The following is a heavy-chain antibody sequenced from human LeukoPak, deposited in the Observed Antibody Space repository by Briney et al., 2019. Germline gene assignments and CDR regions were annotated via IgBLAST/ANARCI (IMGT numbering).Heavy chain of an antibody. CDR3: ARGPGTCYYY. V-gene: IGHV4-34*01. CDR2: INHSGST. J-gene: IGHJ4*02. Sequence: SETLSLTCAVYGWSFSGYYWSWLRQPPGKGLEWIGEINHSGSTNYNPSLKSRVTISIDTSKNQFSLKLSSVTAADTALYYCARGPGTCYYYWGQGTLVTVSS. D-gene: IGHD2-15*01. CDR1: GWSFSGYY.